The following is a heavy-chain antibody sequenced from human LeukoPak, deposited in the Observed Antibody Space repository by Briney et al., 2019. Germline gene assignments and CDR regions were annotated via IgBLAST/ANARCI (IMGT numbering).Heavy chain of an antibody. CDR2: INHSGST. Sequence: SETLSLTCAVYGGSFSGYYWSWIRQPPGKGLEWIGEINHSGSTNYNPSLKSRVTISVDTSKNQFSLKLSSVTAADTAVYYCARDIAAAGPYYFDYWGQGTLVTVSS. J-gene: IGHJ4*02. CDR1: GGSFSGYY. D-gene: IGHD6-13*01. CDR3: ARDIAAAGPYYFDY. V-gene: IGHV4-34*01.